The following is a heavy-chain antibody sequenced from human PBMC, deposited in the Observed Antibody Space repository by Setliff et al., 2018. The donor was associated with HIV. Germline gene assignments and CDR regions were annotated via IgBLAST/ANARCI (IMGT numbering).Heavy chain of an antibody. J-gene: IGHJ3*02. V-gene: IGHV1-46*01. CDR3: ARDDVGYCSGVSCYHLFDTFDI. CDR1: GHSFTTYF. D-gene: IGHD2-15*01. CDR2: INPSGGEP. Sequence: ASVKVSCKASGHSFTTYFLHWVRQAPGQGREWMGMINPSGGEPSYAQNFQGRVTVTRDTSTSTVYMELSSLRSEDTAVYFCARDDVGYCSGVSCYHLFDTFDIWGQGTVVTVSS.